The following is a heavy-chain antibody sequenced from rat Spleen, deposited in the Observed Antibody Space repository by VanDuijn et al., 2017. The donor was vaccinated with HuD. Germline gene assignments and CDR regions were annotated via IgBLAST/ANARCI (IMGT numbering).Heavy chain of an antibody. CDR2: ISPSGGST. CDR3: ARQVTALDC. V-gene: IGHV5-29*01. D-gene: IGHD1-10*01. Sequence: EVQLVESGGGLVQPGRSLKLSCAASGFTFSDYGMAWVRQAPTKGLEWVATISPSGGSTYYPDSVKGRFTISRDNAENTVYLQMNSLRSEDTATYYCARQVTALDCWGQGVMVTVSS. J-gene: IGHJ2*01. CDR1: GFTFSDYG.